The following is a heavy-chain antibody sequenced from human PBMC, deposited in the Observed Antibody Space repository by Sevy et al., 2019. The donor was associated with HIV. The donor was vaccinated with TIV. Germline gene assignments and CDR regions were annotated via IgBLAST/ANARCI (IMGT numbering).Heavy chain of an antibody. CDR3: AGENAWGRGYS. J-gene: IGHJ4*02. V-gene: IGHV4-4*08. Sequence: SETLSLTCTVSGGSITSLYWNWIRQPPGKGLEWIANNYSNGHINYNPSLKSRVTLSLDTSKNQFSLRLSAVTAADTAMYYCAGENAWGRGYSWGQGTLVTVSS. CDR1: GGSITSLY. D-gene: IGHD1-26*01. CDR2: NYSNGHI.